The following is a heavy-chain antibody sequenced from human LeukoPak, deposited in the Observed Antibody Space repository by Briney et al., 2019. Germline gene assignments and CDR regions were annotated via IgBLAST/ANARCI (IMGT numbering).Heavy chain of an antibody. J-gene: IGHJ6*03. CDR2: IKQDGSEK. Sequence: PGGSLRLSCAASGFTFSTYGTHWVRQAPGKGLEWVANIKQDGSEKYYVDSVKGRFTISRDNAKNSLYLQMNSLRAEDTAVYYCARSDYGDYVFRRYYYYYMDVWGKGTTVTVSS. CDR3: ARSDYGDYVFRRYYYYYMDV. CDR1: GFTFSTYG. V-gene: IGHV3-7*01. D-gene: IGHD4-17*01.